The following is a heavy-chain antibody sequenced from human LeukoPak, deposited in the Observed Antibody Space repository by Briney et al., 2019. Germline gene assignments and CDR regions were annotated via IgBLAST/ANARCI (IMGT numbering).Heavy chain of an antibody. Sequence: GGSLRLSCAASGFTFSSYWMHWVRQGLGKGLVWVSRINSDGSSTSYADSVKGRFTISRDNAKNTLYLQMNSLRAEDTAVYYCARGAQSWEPDNWFDPWGQGTLVTVSS. CDR3: ARGAQSWEPDNWFDP. CDR2: INSDGSST. J-gene: IGHJ5*02. D-gene: IGHD1-26*01. CDR1: GFTFSSYW. V-gene: IGHV3-74*01.